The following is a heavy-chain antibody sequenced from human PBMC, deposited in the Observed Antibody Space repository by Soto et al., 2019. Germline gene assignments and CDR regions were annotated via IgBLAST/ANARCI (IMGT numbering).Heavy chain of an antibody. J-gene: IGHJ3*02. Sequence: GGSLRLSCVASGFTFSNYAMNWVRQAPGKGPEWVSGIGGSNGNTYYADSVKGRFTISRDNSKNTLYLQMNSLRPEDTAGYYCAKGKRVGFCSGGSCRDVFDIWGQGTMVTVSS. V-gene: IGHV3-23*01. CDR3: AKGKRVGFCSGGSCRDVFDI. CDR2: IGGSNGNT. D-gene: IGHD2-15*01. CDR1: GFTFSNYA.